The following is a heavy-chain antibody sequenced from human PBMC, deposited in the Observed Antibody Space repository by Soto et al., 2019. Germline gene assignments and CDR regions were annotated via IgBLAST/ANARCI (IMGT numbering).Heavy chain of an antibody. V-gene: IGHV1-18*01. CDR3: ARGERDFDWFGNGMDV. J-gene: IGHJ6*02. CDR1: GYTFTNYG. Sequence: QVQLVQSGAEVKKPGASVKVSCKASGYTFTNYGINWVRQAPGQGLEWMGWVTAYNGNANYVQRLQDRVTMTTDTSTNTDYMELRSLRFDDTAVYYCARGERDFDWFGNGMDVWGQGTTVTVSS. D-gene: IGHD3-9*01. CDR2: VTAYNGNA.